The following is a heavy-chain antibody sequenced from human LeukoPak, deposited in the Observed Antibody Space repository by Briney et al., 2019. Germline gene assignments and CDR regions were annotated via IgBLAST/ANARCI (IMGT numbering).Heavy chain of an antibody. CDR2: ISGRGGST. D-gene: IGHD2-2*01. Sequence: GGALRLSCASSGFTFSSYAMSWVRQAPGRGLEWVSAISGRGGSTYYADSVKGRFTISRDNSKNTLYLQMNSLRAEDTAVYYCAKDPLWVVVVPAAPDFDYWGQGTLVTVSS. CDR1: GFTFSSYA. J-gene: IGHJ4*02. V-gene: IGHV3-23*01. CDR3: AKDPLWVVVVPAAPDFDY.